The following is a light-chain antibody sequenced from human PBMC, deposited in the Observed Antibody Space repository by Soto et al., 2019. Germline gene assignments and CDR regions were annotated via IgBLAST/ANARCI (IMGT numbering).Light chain of an antibody. Sequence: QSALTQPASVSGSPGQSITISCTGTSSDVGGYNYVSWYQQHPGKAPKLMIYEVSNRPSGVSNRFSGSKSGNTASLTISGLQAEDEADYYCSSYTSSSLLVFGNGTKVTVL. CDR3: SSYTSSSLLV. V-gene: IGLV2-14*01. J-gene: IGLJ1*01. CDR2: EVS. CDR1: SSDVGGYNY.